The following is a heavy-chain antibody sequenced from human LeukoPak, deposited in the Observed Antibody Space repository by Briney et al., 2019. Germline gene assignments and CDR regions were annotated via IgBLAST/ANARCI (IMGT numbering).Heavy chain of an antibody. J-gene: IGHJ4*02. Sequence: GGSLRLSCAASGFTFRSYGMHWVRQAPGKGLECVAVISYDGSNKYYADSVKGRFTISRDNSKNTLYLQMNSLRAEDTAVYYCAKVGGGVAGHFDYWGQGTLVTVSS. D-gene: IGHD6-19*01. CDR3: AKVGGGVAGHFDY. CDR2: ISYDGSNK. V-gene: IGHV3-30*18. CDR1: GFTFRSYG.